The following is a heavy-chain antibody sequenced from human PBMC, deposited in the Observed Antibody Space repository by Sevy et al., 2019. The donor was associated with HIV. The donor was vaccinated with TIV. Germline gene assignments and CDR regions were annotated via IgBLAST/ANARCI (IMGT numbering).Heavy chain of an antibody. CDR1: RFTPRSYA. V-gene: IGHV3-23*01. CDR2: ISGSGVST. CDR3: AKDVRYDSSGYFDY. J-gene: IGHJ4*02. Sequence: GGSLRLSCAASRFTPRSYAMSWVRQAPGKGLEWVSAISGSGVSTYYADSVKGRFTISRDNSKNTLYLQMNSLRAEDTAVYYCAKDVRYDSSGYFDYWGQGILVTVSS. D-gene: IGHD3-22*01.